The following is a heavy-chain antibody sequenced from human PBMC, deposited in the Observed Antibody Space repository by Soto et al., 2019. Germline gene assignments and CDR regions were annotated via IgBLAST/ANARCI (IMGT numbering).Heavy chain of an antibody. J-gene: IGHJ4*02. CDR3: ARDRSSGAHGFDY. Sequence: XTLSLTCAISGYSVSGNIDAWNCLRQSPSRGLEWLGRTYYRSKWYNDYAVSVKSRITINPDTSKNQFSLQLNSVTPEDTAVYYCARDRSSGAHGFDYWGQGTLVTVSS. V-gene: IGHV6-1*01. CDR2: TYYRSKWYN. D-gene: IGHD6-19*01. CDR1: GYSVSGNIDA.